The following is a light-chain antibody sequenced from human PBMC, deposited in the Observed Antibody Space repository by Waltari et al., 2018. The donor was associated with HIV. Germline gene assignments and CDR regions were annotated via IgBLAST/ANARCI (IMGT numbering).Light chain of an antibody. V-gene: IGKV1-39*01. CDR3: QQSYGSPFN. CDR1: QAISTS. CDR2: SAY. J-gene: IGKJ3*01. Sequence: DIQMTQSPSSLSASLGDSVVITWRASQAISTSVNWYQQKPGKAPVLLVYSAYTLQPGAPSRFRGAGAGRDFSLSISGLQTEDFATYFCQQSYGSPFNFGPGT.